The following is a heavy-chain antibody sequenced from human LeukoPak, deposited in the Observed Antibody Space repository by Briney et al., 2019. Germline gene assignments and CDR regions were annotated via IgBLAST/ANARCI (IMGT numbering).Heavy chain of an antibody. V-gene: IGHV4-39*01. CDR1: GGSISSSSYY. CDR2: IYYSGST. J-gene: IGHJ5*02. Sequence: SETLSLTCTVSGGSISSSSYYGGWIRQPPGKGLEWIGSIYYSGSTYYNPSLKSRVTISVDTSKNQFSLRLSSVTAADTAVYYCAISPLTWFDPWGQGTLVTVSS. CDR3: AISPLTWFDP.